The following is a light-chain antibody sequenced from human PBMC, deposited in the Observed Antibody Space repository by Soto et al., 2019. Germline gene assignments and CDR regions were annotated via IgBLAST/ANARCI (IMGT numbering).Light chain of an antibody. CDR1: RDVGSD. CDR2: AAS. CDR3: LQDYGDSWT. Sequence: IQMTQSPSTLSASVGEKVIITCRASRDVGSDVSWYQQKPGQAPKLLIYAASNLYTGVPSRFSGSRSGTEFTLTISSLQPEDFASYYCLQDYGDSWTFGQGTTGDI. V-gene: IGKV1-6*01. J-gene: IGKJ1*01.